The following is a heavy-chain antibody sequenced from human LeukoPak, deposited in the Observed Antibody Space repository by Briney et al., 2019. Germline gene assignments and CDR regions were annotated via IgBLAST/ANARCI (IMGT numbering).Heavy chain of an antibody. Sequence: GGSLRLSCAASGFTFSNYWMHWVRHAPGKGLVWVSRINSDASSTSYADSVKGRFTISRDNAKNTLYLQMNSLRAEDMAVYYCAKTFGYYDYWGQGTLVTVSS. D-gene: IGHD3-22*01. CDR3: AKTFGYYDY. CDR2: INSDASST. J-gene: IGHJ4*02. CDR1: GFTFSNYW. V-gene: IGHV3-74*01.